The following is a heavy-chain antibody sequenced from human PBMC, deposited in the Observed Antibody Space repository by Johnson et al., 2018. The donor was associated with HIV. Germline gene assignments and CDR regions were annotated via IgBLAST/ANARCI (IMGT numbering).Heavy chain of an antibody. V-gene: IGHV3-53*01. CDR1: GFNVSTNN. D-gene: IGHD5-18*01. Sequence: VQLVESGGGLIQPGGSLGLSCAASGFNVSTNNMNWVRQAPGKGLEWVSVTYSGGSTYYADSVKGRFTISRDNSKNTLYLQMNSLRAEDTAVYYCAKGGYSYGNAFDIWGQGTMVTVSS. CDR2: TYSGGST. CDR3: AKGGYSYGNAFDI. J-gene: IGHJ3*02.